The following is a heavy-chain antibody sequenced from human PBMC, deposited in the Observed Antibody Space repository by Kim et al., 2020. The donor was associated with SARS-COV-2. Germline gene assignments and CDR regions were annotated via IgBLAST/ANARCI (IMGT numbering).Heavy chain of an antibody. D-gene: IGHD2-2*01. CDR2: IYTSGST. J-gene: IGHJ5*02. CDR1: GGSISSYY. CDR3: ARKNRYCSSTSCYYWFDP. V-gene: IGHV4-4*07. Sequence: SETLSLTCTVSGGSISSYYWSWIRQPAGKGLEWIGRIYTSGSTNYNPSLKSRVTMSVDTSKNQFSLKLSSVTAADTAVYYCARKNRYCSSTSCYYWFDPWGQGTLVTVSS.